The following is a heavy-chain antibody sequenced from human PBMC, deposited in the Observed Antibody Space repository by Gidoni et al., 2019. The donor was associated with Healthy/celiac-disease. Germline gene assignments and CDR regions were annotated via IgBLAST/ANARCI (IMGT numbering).Heavy chain of an antibody. CDR3: ARRRITMVRGVMAPYFDY. CDR1: GYSFTSYC. D-gene: IGHD3-10*01. V-gene: IGHV5-51*03. CDR2: INPGDSDT. Sequence: EVQLVQSEAEVKKPGESLKISCKGSGYSFTSYCIGWVRQMPGKGLEWMGIINPGDSDTRYSPSFQGQVTISADKSIRTAYLQWSSLKASDTAMYYCARRRITMVRGVMAPYFDYWGQGTLVTVSS. J-gene: IGHJ4*02.